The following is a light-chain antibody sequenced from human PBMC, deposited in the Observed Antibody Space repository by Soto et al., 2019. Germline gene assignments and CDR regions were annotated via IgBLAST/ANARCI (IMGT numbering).Light chain of an antibody. V-gene: IGLV2-23*01. CDR3: CSYTSGNTLV. Sequence: QSALTQPASVSGSPGQSITISCTGTSSDVGTYNLVSWYQQHPGKAPKLIIHDGIRRPSGLSNRFFGSRSGNTASLTISGLQAEDEAAYYCCSYTSGNTLVFGGGTKLTVL. CDR1: SSDVGTYNL. J-gene: IGLJ3*02. CDR2: DGI.